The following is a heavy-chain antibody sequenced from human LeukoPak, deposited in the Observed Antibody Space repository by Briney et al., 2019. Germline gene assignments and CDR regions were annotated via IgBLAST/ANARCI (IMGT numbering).Heavy chain of an antibody. CDR1: GFTFSSYS. V-gene: IGHV3-21*01. D-gene: IGHD3-22*01. Sequence: GGSLRLSCAASGFTFSSYSMNWVRQAPGRGLEWVSSISSSSSYIYYADSVKGRFTISRDNAKNSLYLQMNSLRAEDTAVYYCARWLLLRGVDYWGQGTLVTVSS. J-gene: IGHJ4*02. CDR2: ISSSSSYI. CDR3: ARWLLLRGVDY.